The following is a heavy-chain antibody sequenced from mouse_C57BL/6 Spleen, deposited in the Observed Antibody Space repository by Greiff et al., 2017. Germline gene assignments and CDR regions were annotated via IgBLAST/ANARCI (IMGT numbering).Heavy chain of an antibody. V-gene: IGHV1-22*01. J-gene: IGHJ4*01. CDR2: INPNNGGT. CDR1: GYTFTDYN. D-gene: IGHD2-2*01. Sequence: VQLKESGPELVKPGASVKMSCKASGYTFTDYNMHWVKQSHGKSLEWIGHINPNNGGTSYNQKFKGKATLTVNKSSSTAYMELRSLTSEDSAVYYCARGGYLYAMDYWGQGTSVTVSS. CDR3: ARGGYLYAMDY.